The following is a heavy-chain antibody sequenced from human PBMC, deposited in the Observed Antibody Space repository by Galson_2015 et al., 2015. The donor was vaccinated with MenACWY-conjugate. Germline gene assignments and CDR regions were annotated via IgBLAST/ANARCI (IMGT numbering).Heavy chain of an antibody. CDR1: GYTLTDLS. CDR3: AADRRQVRSGWLPY. Sequence: SVKVSCKVSGYTLTDLSMDWGRQAPGKGLEWMGGFNPGDGKTIYAQRFQGRVTMTEDTPTDTAYMELSSLRSEDTAVYYCAADRRQVRSGWLPYWGQGTLIPVSS. J-gene: IGHJ4*02. D-gene: IGHD6-19*01. CDR2: FNPGDGKT. V-gene: IGHV1-24*01.